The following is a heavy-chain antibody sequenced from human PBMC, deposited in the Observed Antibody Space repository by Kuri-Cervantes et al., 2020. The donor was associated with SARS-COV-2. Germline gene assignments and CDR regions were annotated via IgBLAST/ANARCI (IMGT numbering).Heavy chain of an antibody. D-gene: IGHD2-2*01. CDR3: ARGDIHLGYCSSTSCAYYFDY. V-gene: IGHV1-18*01. CDR2: ISAYNGNT. Sequence: PVKVSCRGSGYTFTSDGISWVRQAPGQGLEWMGWISAYNGNTNYAQKLQGRVTMTTDTSTSTAYMELRSLRSDDTAVYYCARGDIHLGYCSSTSCAYYFDYWGQGTPVTVSS. CDR1: GYTFTSDG. J-gene: IGHJ4*02.